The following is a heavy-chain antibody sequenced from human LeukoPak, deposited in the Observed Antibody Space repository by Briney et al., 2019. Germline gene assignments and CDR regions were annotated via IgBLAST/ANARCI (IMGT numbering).Heavy chain of an antibody. J-gene: IGHJ4*02. Sequence: GGSLRLSCAASAFTFSSYWMHWVRQAPGKGLVWVSRINGDGSIINYADSVKGRFTIFRDNAKNTLYLQMNSLRAEDTAVYYCARDLGGGTDYWGQGTRVTVSS. CDR3: ARDLGGGTDY. D-gene: IGHD1-26*01. CDR2: INGDGSII. CDR1: AFTFSSYW. V-gene: IGHV3-74*01.